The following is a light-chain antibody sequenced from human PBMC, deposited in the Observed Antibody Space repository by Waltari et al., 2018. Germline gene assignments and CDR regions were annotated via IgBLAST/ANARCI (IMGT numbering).Light chain of an antibody. J-gene: IGLJ2*01. CDR1: SSDIGGSNY. Sequence: QSALTQPASVSGSPGQSITISCTGTSSDIGGSNYVSWYQQYPGKAPKLIIFEVTKRPSGVSIRFSASKSGNTASLTISGLQAEDEANYYCCSYAGRDTYVIFGEGTKVTVL. CDR3: CSYAGRDTYVI. V-gene: IGLV2-23*02. CDR2: EVT.